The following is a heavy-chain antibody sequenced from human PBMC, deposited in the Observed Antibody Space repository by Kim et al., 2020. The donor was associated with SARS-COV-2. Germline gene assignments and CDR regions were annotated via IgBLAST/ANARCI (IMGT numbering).Heavy chain of an antibody. CDR3: ARPYCSSTSCYGSYYYYYGMDV. D-gene: IGHD2-2*01. J-gene: IGHJ6*02. Sequence: ASVKVSCKASGYTFTSYYMHWVRQAPGQGLEWMGIINPSGGSTSYAQKFQGRVTMTRDTSTSTVYMELSSLRSEDTAVYYCARPYCSSTSCYGSYYYYYGMDVWGQGTTVTVSS. V-gene: IGHV1-46*01. CDR1: GYTFTSYY. CDR2: INPSGGST.